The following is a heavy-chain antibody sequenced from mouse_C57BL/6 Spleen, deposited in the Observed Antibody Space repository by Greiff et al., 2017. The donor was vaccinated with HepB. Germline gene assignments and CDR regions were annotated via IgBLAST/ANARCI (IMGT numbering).Heavy chain of an antibody. CDR3: TPVGYGTWFAY. V-gene: IGHV6-6*01. CDR2: IRNKANNHAT. CDR1: GFTFSDAW. D-gene: IGHD2-10*02. J-gene: IGHJ3*01. Sequence: EVMLVESGGGLLHPRGSMKLSCAASGFTFSDAWMDWVRQSPEKGLEWVAEIRNKANNHATYYAESVKGRFTISRDDSKSSVYLQMNSLRAEYTGIYYCTPVGYGTWFAYWGQGTLVTVSA.